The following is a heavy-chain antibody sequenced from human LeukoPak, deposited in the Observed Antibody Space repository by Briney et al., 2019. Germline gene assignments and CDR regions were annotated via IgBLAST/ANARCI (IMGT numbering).Heavy chain of an antibody. CDR1: GGSISSGGYS. D-gene: IGHD3-22*01. CDR2: IYHSGST. Sequence: SETLSLTCAVSGGSISSGGYSWSWIRQPPGKGLEWIGYIYHSGSTYYNPSLKSRVTISVDRSKNQFSLKLSSVTAADTAVYYCARRANSGFDAFDIWGQGTMVTVSS. CDR3: ARRANSGFDAFDI. J-gene: IGHJ3*02. V-gene: IGHV4-30-2*02.